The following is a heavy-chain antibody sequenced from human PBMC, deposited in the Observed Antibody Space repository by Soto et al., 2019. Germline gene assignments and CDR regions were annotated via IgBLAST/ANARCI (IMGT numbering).Heavy chain of an antibody. D-gene: IGHD3-3*01. CDR2: ISGSGGST. CDR1: GFTFSSYA. V-gene: IGHV3-23*01. CDR3: AKETGFWSGNAAIKPLYYYYGMDV. J-gene: IGHJ6*02. Sequence: QPGGSLRLSCAASGFTFSSYAMSWVRQAPGKGLEWVSAISGSGGSTYYADSVKGRFTISRDNSKNTLYLQMNSLRAEDTAVYYCAKETGFWSGNAAIKPLYYYYGMDVWGQGTTVTVSS.